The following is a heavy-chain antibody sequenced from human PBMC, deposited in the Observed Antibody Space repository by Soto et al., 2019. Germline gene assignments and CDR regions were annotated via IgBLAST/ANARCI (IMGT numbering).Heavy chain of an antibody. CDR1: GYTLTELS. Sequence: ASVKVSCKVSGYTLTELSMHWVRQAPGKGLEWMGDFDPEDGETIYAHKFQGRVTMTEDTSTDTAYMELSSLRSEDTAVYYCLTLCIVRGTQIFYYYYYMDVWCKGTTVSVSS. CDR3: LTLCIVRGTQIFYYYYYMDV. V-gene: IGHV1-24*01. CDR2: FDPEDGET. J-gene: IGHJ6*03. D-gene: IGHD3-10*01.